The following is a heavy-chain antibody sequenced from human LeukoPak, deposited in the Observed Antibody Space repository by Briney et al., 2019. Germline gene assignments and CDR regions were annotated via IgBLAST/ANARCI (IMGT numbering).Heavy chain of an antibody. CDR3: ARGIPGGYCSGGSCYSSSY. J-gene: IGHJ4*02. CDR2: ISPSGGST. Sequence: ASVKVSCKAFGYTFTSNYMHWVRQAPGQGPEWMGVISPSGGSTTYAQKFQGRVTMTRDMSTSTVYMELSSLRSEDTAVYYCARGIPGGYCSGGSCYSSSYWGQGTLVTVSS. V-gene: IGHV1-46*01. D-gene: IGHD2-15*01. CDR1: GYTFTSNY.